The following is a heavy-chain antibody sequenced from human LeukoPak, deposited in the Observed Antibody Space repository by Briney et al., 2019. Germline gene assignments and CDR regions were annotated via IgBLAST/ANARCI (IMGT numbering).Heavy chain of an antibody. Sequence: SETLSLTCTVSGGSISSSSYYWGWIRQPPGKGLEWIGSIYYSGSTYYNPSLKSRFTISVDTSKNQFSLKLSSVTAADTAVYYCARHSDTYYYGSGSYYQAPFDYWGQGTLVTVSS. CDR2: IYYSGST. V-gene: IGHV4-39*01. J-gene: IGHJ4*02. D-gene: IGHD3-10*01. CDR1: GGSISSSSYY. CDR3: ARHSDTYYYGSGSYYQAPFDY.